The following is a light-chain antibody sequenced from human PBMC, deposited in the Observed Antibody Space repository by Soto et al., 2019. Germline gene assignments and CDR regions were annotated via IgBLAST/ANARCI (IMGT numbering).Light chain of an antibody. CDR3: CSYAGSSTSV. V-gene: IGLV2-23*01. CDR1: SSGVGSYNL. J-gene: IGLJ1*01. CDR2: EGS. Sequence: QSALAQPASVSGAPGQPITISCTGTSSGVGSYNLVSWYQQHPGKAPKLMIYEGSKRPSGVSNRFSGSKSGNTASLTISGLQAEDEADYYCCSYAGSSTSVFGTGTKVTVL.